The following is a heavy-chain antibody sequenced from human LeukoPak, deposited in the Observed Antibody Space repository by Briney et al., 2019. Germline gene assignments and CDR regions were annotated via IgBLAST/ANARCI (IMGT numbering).Heavy chain of an antibody. Sequence: ASMKVSCKASEYTFTSYDINWVRQATGQGLEWMGWMNPNSGNTGYAQKFQGRVTMTRNTSISTAYMELSSLTFEDTAVYYCARGRHPGPTWISEYWGQGTLVTVSS. V-gene: IGHV1-8*01. D-gene: IGHD5-12*01. CDR1: EYTFTSYD. CDR3: ARGRHPGPTWISEY. J-gene: IGHJ4*02. CDR2: MNPNSGNT.